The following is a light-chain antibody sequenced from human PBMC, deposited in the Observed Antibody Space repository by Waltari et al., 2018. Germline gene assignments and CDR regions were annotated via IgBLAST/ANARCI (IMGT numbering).Light chain of an antibody. CDR3: CSYAGSSTLV. V-gene: IGLV2-23*02. CDR1: SIDVGSYNL. Sequence: QSPLTQPASVSGWPGQSTTISCTGTSIDVGSYNLVSWYQQHPDKAHKLMIYEVSKRPSGVSNRFSGSKSGNMASLPISGLQAEDEADYYCCSYAGSSTLVFGGGTKLTVL. J-gene: IGLJ2*01. CDR2: EVS.